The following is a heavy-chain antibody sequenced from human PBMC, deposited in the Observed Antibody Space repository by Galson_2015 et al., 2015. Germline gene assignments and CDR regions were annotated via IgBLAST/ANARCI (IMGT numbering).Heavy chain of an antibody. V-gene: IGHV3-23*01. J-gene: IGHJ6*03. CDR3: AKVRGYGDYDYYYYYYMDV. CDR2: ISGSGGST. Sequence: SLRLSCAASGFTFSSYAMSWVRQAPGKGLEWVSAISGSGGSTYYADSVKGRFTISRDNSKNTLYLQMNSLRAEDTAVYYCAKVRGYGDYDYYYYYYMDVWGKGTTVTVSS. CDR1: GFTFSSYA. D-gene: IGHD4-17*01.